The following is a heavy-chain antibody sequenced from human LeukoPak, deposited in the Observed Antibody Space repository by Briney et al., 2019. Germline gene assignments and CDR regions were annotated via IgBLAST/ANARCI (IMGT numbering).Heavy chain of an antibody. J-gene: IGHJ6*03. CDR1: GFTFRSYG. Sequence: TGGSLRLSCVASGFTFRSYGMHWVRQDPGKGPEWVAFIRYDGSDKFYADSVKGRFTISRDNAKNSLYLQMNSLRAEDTAVYYCARGYSSSWHHYYYYMDVWGKGTTVSVSS. CDR3: ARGYSSSWHHYYYYMDV. CDR2: IRYDGSDK. D-gene: IGHD6-13*01. V-gene: IGHV3-30*02.